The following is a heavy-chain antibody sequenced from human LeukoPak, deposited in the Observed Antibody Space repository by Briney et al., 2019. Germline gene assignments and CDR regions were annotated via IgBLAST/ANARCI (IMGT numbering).Heavy chain of an antibody. CDR1: GFTFSSYS. V-gene: IGHV3-21*01. D-gene: IGHD3-10*01. J-gene: IGHJ4*02. Sequence: PGGSLRLSCAASGFTFSSYSMNWVRQAPGKGLEWVSSISSSSSYIYYADSVKGRFTISRDNAKNSLYLQMNSLRAEDTAVYYCAASMVRGVIEYYFDYWGQGTLVTVSS. CDR3: AASMVRGVIEYYFDY. CDR2: ISSSSSYI.